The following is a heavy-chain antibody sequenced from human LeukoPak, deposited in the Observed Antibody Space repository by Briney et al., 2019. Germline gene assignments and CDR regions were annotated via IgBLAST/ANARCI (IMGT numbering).Heavy chain of an antibody. Sequence: GASLRLSCAASGFTFSNYAMSWVRQAPGKGLEWVSAITGGGSGIYYADSMKSRFSISRDNSKNTLYLQINSLRAEDTAVYYCAKWGDYDVLTGYYVSDYWGQGTLVTVSS. V-gene: IGHV3-23*01. CDR3: AKWGDYDVLTGYYVSDY. CDR2: ITGGGSGI. J-gene: IGHJ4*02. D-gene: IGHD3-9*01. CDR1: GFTFSNYA.